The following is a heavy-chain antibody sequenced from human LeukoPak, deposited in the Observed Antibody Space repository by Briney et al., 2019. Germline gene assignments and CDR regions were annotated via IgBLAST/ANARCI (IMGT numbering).Heavy chain of an antibody. CDR2: IIPILGIA. CDR1: GGTFSSYA. J-gene: IGHJ4*02. Sequence: SVKVSCKASGGTFSSYAISWVRQAPGQGLEWMGRIIPILGIANYAQKFQGRVTITADKSTSTAYMELSSLRSEDTAVYYCARGWEYGGKEVDYWGQGTLVTVSS. V-gene: IGHV1-69*04. CDR3: ARGWEYGGKEVDY. D-gene: IGHD4-23*01.